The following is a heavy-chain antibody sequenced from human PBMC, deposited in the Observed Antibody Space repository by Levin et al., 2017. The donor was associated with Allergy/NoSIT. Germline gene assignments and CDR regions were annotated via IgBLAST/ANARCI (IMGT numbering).Heavy chain of an antibody. D-gene: IGHD3-22*01. CDR2: LYPGHST. CDR1: GFAVSNSY. CDR3: ARDYYDSSGFGN. V-gene: IGHV3-53*01. Sequence: PGGSLRLSCAASGFAVSNSYMNWVRQAPGKGLEWVSILYPGHSTYYADSVKGRFTISRDNSKNTVFLQMNSLRAEDTAVYYCARDYYDSSGFGNWGQGTLVTVSS. J-gene: IGHJ4*02.